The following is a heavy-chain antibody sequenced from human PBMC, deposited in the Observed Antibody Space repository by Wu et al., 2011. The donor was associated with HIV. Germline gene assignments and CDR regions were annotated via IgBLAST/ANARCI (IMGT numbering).Heavy chain of an antibody. D-gene: IGHD1-1*01. Sequence: QVQLVQSGAEVKKPGSSVKVSCKASGGTFSNYAISWVRQAPGLGLEWMGGIIPIFGTANYAQKFQGRVTITADESTSTAYMELSSLRSEDTAVYYCARATGTTSPYYYYYMDVWGKGTTVTVSS. CDR3: ARATGTTSPYYYYYMDV. J-gene: IGHJ6*03. CDR2: IIPIFGTA. CDR1: GGTFSNYA. V-gene: IGHV1-69*12.